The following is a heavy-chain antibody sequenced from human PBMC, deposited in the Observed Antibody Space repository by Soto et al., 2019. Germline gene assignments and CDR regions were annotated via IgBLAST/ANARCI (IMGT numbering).Heavy chain of an antibody. CDR3: ASFSIAATDPYGMDV. Sequence: QVQLVQSGAEVKKPGASVKVSCKASGYTFTSYGISWVRQAPGQGLEWMGWISAYNGNTNYAQKLQGRVTMTTDTSTSKAYKELRSLRSDDTAVYYCASFSIAATDPYGMDVWGQGTTVTVSS. V-gene: IGHV1-18*01. CDR2: ISAYNGNT. J-gene: IGHJ6*02. D-gene: IGHD6-13*01. CDR1: GYTFTSYG.